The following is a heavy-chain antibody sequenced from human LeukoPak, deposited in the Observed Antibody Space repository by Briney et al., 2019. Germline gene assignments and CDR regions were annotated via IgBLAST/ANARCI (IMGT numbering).Heavy chain of an antibody. D-gene: IGHD3-22*01. CDR1: GYTFTGYY. CDR2: INPNSGGT. CDR3: ARGRNFYYDSSGYYYSY. J-gene: IGHJ4*02. Sequence: ASVKVSCKASGYTFTGYYMHWVRQAPGQGVEWMGWINPNSGGTNYAQKFQGRVTMTRDTSISTAYMELSRLRSDDTAVYYCARGRNFYYDSSGYYYSYWGQGTLVTVSS. V-gene: IGHV1-2*02.